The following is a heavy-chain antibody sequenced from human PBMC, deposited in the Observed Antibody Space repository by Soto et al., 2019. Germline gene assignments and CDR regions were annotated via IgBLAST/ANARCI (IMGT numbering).Heavy chain of an antibody. J-gene: IGHJ6*02. Sequence: SVKVPCKASGGTFSSYAISWVRQAPGQGLEWMGGIIPIFGTANYAQKFQGRVTITADESTSTAYMELSSLRSEDTAVYYCARVGNKVVAAVPFEYYYGMDVWGQGTKVTVSS. D-gene: IGHD2-15*01. CDR1: GGTFSSYA. CDR2: IIPIFGTA. V-gene: IGHV1-69*13. CDR3: ARVGNKVVAAVPFEYYYGMDV.